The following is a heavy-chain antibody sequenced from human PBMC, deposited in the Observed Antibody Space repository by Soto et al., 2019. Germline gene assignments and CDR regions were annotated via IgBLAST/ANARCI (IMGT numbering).Heavy chain of an antibody. V-gene: IGHV3-23*01. CDR3: ARIGPYCGGDCYPDFDF. J-gene: IGHJ4*02. D-gene: IGHD2-21*02. Sequence: PSETLSLTCVVSDGSISTYGMTWVRQAPGKGLEWVSTVSGSGGGTYYADSVKGRFTISRVNSKNTMYLQMSNLRAEDTAVYFCARIGPYCGGDCYPDFDFWGLGTPVTVSS. CDR1: DGSISTYG. CDR2: VSGSGGGT.